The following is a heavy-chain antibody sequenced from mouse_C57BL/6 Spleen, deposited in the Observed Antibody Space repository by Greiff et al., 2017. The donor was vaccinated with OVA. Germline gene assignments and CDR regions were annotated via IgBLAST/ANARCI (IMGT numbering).Heavy chain of an antibody. CDR2: INPNTGGT. J-gene: IGHJ3*01. D-gene: IGHD2-5*01. CDR1: GYTFTDYY. CDR3: ARNYYSNSAWFAY. Sequence: EVQLQQSGPELVKPGASVKISCKASGYTFTDYYMNWVKQSHGKSLEWIGDINPNTGGTSYNQKFKGKATLTVDKSSSTAYMELRSLTSEDSAVYYCARNYYSNSAWFAYWGQGTLVTVSA. V-gene: IGHV1-26*01.